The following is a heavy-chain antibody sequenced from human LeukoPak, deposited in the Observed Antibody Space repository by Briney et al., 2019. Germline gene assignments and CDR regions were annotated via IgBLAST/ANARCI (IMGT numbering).Heavy chain of an antibody. V-gene: IGHV3-9*01. D-gene: IGHD6-6*01. CDR1: GFTFDDYA. Sequence: GGSLRLSYAASGFTFDDYAMHWVRQAPGKGLEWVSGVSWNSGSIGYADSVKGRFTISRDNAKNSLYLQMNSLRAEDTALYYCAKDGSSSANYYYYYMDVWGKGTTVTVSS. CDR3: AKDGSSSANYYYYYMDV. J-gene: IGHJ6*03. CDR2: VSWNSGSI.